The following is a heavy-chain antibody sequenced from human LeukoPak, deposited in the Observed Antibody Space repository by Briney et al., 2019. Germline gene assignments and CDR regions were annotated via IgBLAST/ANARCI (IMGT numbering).Heavy chain of an antibody. V-gene: IGHV3-7*03. CDR1: GFTFSTYW. CDR3: ARASPYYYGMDV. Sequence: PGGSLRLSCAASGFTFSTYWMSWVRQAPGKGLEWVANIKQDGSEKYYVDSVKGRFTTSRDNAQNSLYLQMNSLRAEDTAVYFCARASPYYYGMDVWGQGTTVTVSS. CDR2: IKQDGSEK. J-gene: IGHJ6*02.